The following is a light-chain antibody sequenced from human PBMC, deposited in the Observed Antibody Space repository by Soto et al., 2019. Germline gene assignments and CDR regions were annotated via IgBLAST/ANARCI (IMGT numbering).Light chain of an antibody. J-gene: IGLJ1*01. CDR1: RSDIGDSNF. V-gene: IGLV2-14*01. CDR3: ASFRSGTILV. CDR2: EVN. Sequence: QSVLTQPASVSGSPGQSVTISCTGPRSDIGDSNFISWYQHSPGKAPRLLIYEVNNRPSGVSERFSGSKAGNTASLTISGLLDDDEADYFCASFRSGTILVFGSGTKVTVL.